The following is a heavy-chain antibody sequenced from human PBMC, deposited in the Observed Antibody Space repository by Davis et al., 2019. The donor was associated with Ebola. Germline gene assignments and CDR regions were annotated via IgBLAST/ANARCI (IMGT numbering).Heavy chain of an antibody. J-gene: IGHJ6*04. CDR3: ARGRPSTVTTDYYAMDV. CDR1: GGSIRSGDYY. V-gene: IGHV4-30-4*08. Sequence: SETLSLTCTVSGGSIRSGDYYWGWIRQPPGKGLEWIGYIYYSGNAYYSPSLKSRVTISLDTSKNQFSLKLSSVTAADTAVYFCARGRPSTVTTDYYAMDVWGKGTTVTVSS. D-gene: IGHD4-17*01. CDR2: IYYSGNA.